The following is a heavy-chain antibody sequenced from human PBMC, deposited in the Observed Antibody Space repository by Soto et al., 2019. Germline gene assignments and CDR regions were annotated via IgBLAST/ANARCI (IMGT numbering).Heavy chain of an antibody. CDR2: ISAFNHKA. CDR1: GYNYNNYG. V-gene: IGHV1-18*04. D-gene: IGHD3-9*01. CDR3: ARQHNHLLTDSPDFHY. Sequence: QVQLVQSGGEVKKPGASVKVSCKASGYNYNNYGVTWVRQAPGQGLEWMGGISAFNHKANYAPNIQDRVTMTIETSTDTAHMEMRSLRPDATAVYYCARQHNHLLTDSPDFHYWGQGTLVTVSA. J-gene: IGHJ4*02.